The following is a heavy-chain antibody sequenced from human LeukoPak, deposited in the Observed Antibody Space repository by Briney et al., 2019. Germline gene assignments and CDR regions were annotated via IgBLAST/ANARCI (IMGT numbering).Heavy chain of an antibody. CDR1: GVSISSTSYY. V-gene: IGHV4-39*01. CDR3: ARHRGGIAAAVDY. CDR2: IYYSRST. Sequence: PSETLSLTCTVSGVSISSTSYYWGWIRQPPGKGLEWIGNIYYSRSTYYNPSLKSRVTISVDTSKNQFSLKLSSVTAADTAVYYCARHRGGIAAAVDYWGQGTLVTVSS. J-gene: IGHJ4*02. D-gene: IGHD6-13*01.